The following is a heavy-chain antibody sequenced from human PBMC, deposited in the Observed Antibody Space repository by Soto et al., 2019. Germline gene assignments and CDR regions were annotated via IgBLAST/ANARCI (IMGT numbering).Heavy chain of an antibody. Sequence: GASVKPSCKASGDRFTSYGISWVRQAPKQGLEWMGWISAYNGNTNYAQKLQGRVTMTTDTSTSTAYMELRSLRSDDTAVYYCARWGVEPKPDIVGVPQWLEQPFDYWGQGTLVTVSS. J-gene: IGHJ4*02. CDR2: ISAYNGNT. V-gene: IGHV1-18*01. CDR1: GDRFTSYG. CDR3: ARWGVEPKPDIVGVPQWLEQPFDY. D-gene: IGHD5-12*01.